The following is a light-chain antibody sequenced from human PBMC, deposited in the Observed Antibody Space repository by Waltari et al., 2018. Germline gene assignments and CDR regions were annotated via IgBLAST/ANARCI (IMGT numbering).Light chain of an antibody. V-gene: IGKV3-20*01. CDR2: STS. CDR3: QQFGDSPPSWT. CDR1: QSVSSSY. J-gene: IGKJ1*01. Sequence: EIVLTQSPGTLSLSPGERATLSYRASQSVSSSYLAWYQHKPGQAPRLLIYSTSSRATGIPDRFSGSGSGTDFTLTISRLEPEDFAMYYCQQFGDSPPSWTFGQGTKVEIK.